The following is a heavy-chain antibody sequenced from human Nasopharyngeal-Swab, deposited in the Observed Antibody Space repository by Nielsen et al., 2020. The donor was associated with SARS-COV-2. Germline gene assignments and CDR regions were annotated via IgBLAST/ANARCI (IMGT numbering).Heavy chain of an antibody. D-gene: IGHD6-19*01. Sequence: ASVKVSCKASGYTFTSYTLHWVRQAPGQRLEWMGWINTGTGNTKYSQKFQDRVTITRDTSASTAHMELSSLRSEDTAVYYCARDRGQWLVQVSDYWGQGTLVTVSS. V-gene: IGHV1-3*04. CDR1: GYTFTSYT. CDR2: INTGTGNT. J-gene: IGHJ4*02. CDR3: ARDRGQWLVQVSDY.